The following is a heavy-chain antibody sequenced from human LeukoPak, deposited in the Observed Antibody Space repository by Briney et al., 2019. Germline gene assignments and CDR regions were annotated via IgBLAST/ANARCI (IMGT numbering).Heavy chain of an antibody. Sequence: HTGGSLRLSCAASGFTFNSYGMHWVRQASGKGLEWIGRIRSKANSYATAYAASVKGRFTISRDDSKNTAYLQMNSLKTEDTAVYYCTIIGGGFGEYYYYYGMDVWGQGTTVTVSS. J-gene: IGHJ6*02. CDR2: IRSKANSYAT. D-gene: IGHD3-10*01. V-gene: IGHV3-73*01. CDR3: TIIGGGFGEYYYYYGMDV. CDR1: GFTFNSYG.